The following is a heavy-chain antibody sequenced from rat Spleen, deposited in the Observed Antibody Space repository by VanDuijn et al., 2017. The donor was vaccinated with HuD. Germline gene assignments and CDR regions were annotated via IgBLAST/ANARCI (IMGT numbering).Heavy chain of an antibody. V-gene: IGHV5-20*01. CDR1: GFTFSDYY. CDR2: ISYDGGST. D-gene: IGHD1-4*01. CDR3: TRHDYPGVTTNWLAY. Sequence: EVQLVESGGGLVQPGRSLKLSCAASGFTFSDYYMAWVRQAPTKGLEWVASISYDGGSTYYRDSVKGRFTISSDNAKTTLFLQMDSLKSEDTATYYCTRHDYPGVTTNWLAYWGQGTLVTVSS. J-gene: IGHJ3*01.